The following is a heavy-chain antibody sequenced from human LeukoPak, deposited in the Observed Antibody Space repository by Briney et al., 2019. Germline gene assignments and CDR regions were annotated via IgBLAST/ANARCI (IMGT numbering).Heavy chain of an antibody. CDR3: ARDADYYGSGPYCLDY. Sequence: GRSLRLSCAASGFTISSYAMHWVRQAPGKGLEWVAVISYDGSNKYYADSVKGRFTISRDNSKNTLYLQMNSLRAEDTAVYYCARDADYYGSGPYCLDYWGQGTLVTVSS. V-gene: IGHV3-30-3*01. D-gene: IGHD3-10*01. CDR2: ISYDGSNK. J-gene: IGHJ4*02. CDR1: GFTISSYA.